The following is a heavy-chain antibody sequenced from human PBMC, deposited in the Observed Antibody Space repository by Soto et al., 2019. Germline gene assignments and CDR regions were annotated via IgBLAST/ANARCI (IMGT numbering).Heavy chain of an antibody. J-gene: IGHJ4*02. V-gene: IGHV4-30-2*01. Sequence: PSETLSLTCAVSGGSISSGGYSWSWIRQPPGKGLEWIGYICHSGSTYYNPSLKSRVTISVDRSKNQFSLKLSSVTAADTAVYYCAGGPGVARNYWGQGTLVTVSS. CDR1: GGSISSGGYS. CDR3: AGGPGVARNY. D-gene: IGHD5-12*01. CDR2: ICHSGST.